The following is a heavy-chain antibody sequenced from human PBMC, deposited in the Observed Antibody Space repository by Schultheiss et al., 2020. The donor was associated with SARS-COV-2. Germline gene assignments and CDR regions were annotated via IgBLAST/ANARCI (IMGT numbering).Heavy chain of an antibody. CDR3: ARGQWGGEQMATTILDY. D-gene: IGHD5-24*01. V-gene: IGHV3-66*01. Sequence: GGSLRLSCASSGLTVSSNYMSWVRQAPGKGLEWVSVIYGGGNTYYADSVKGRFTISRDNSKNTLYLQMNNLRAEDTAIYYCARGQWGGEQMATTILDYWGQGTLVTVAS. J-gene: IGHJ4*02. CDR1: GLTVSSNY. CDR2: IYGGGNT.